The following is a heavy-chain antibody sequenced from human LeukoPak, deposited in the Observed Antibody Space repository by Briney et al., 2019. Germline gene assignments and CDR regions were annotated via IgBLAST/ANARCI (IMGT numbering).Heavy chain of an antibody. V-gene: IGHV3-48*01. J-gene: IGHJ4*02. CDR2: ISSGGSVM. CDR3: TRDLEY. Sequence: PGGSLRLSCGASGYTFSDYTMTWVRQAPGKGPEWISYISSGGSVMHYADSVKGRFTISRDNVENSLYLQMNSLRVEDTSVYYCTRDLEYWGQGVLVTVSS. CDR1: GYTFSDYT.